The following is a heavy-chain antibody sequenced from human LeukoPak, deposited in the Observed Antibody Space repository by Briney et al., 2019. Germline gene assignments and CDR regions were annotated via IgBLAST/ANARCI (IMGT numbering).Heavy chain of an antibody. Sequence: PSETLSLTCAVYGGSFSGYYWSWIRQSPGKGLEWIGEINHSGSTNYNPSLKSRVTISVDTSKNQFSLKLSSVTAADTAVYYCARGHDYGGNSGDFDYWGQGTLVTVSS. CDR3: ARGHDYGGNSGDFDY. J-gene: IGHJ4*02. D-gene: IGHD4-23*01. CDR2: INHSGST. V-gene: IGHV4-34*01. CDR1: GGSFSGYY.